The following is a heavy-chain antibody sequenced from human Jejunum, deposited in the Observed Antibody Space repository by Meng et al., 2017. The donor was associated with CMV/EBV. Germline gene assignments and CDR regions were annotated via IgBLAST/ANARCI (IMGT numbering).Heavy chain of an antibody. V-gene: IGHV3-23*01. D-gene: IGHD3-16*02. Sequence: AASGFTFSNYAMNWVRQAPGKGLEWVSSISGSGGSIYYADSVKGRFTISRDNSKNTLYLQMSSLRAEDTALYYCVKASAVIFGWFDPWGQGTLVTVSS. CDR2: ISGSGGSI. J-gene: IGHJ5*02. CDR3: VKASAVIFGWFDP. CDR1: GFTFSNYA.